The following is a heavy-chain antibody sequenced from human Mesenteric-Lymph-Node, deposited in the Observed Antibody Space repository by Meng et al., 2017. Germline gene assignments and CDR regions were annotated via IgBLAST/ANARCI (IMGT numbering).Heavy chain of an antibody. CDR1: GYPFTGYF. V-gene: IGHV1-2*06. J-gene: IGHJ4*02. D-gene: IGHD2-15*01. CDR3: ARGRSYCSGGSCSSEYYFDY. CDR2: LNPDSGGT. Sequence: QVQLVQSGAEVKKPGAPVKVSCKASGYPFTGYFMFWVRLAPGQGLEWMGRLNPDSGGTNYAQKFQGRVTMTRDTSINTAYMELSSLRSDDAALYFCARGRSYCSGGSCSSEYYFDYWGQGTLVTVSS.